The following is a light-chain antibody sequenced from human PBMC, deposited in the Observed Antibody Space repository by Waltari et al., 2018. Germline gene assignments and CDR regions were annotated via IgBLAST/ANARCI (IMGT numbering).Light chain of an antibody. Sequence: TVVTQEASLSVSHGGTVTLTCAFTSGPVSTTSYATWYQQTPSQPPRTLVYKGSSRSSGVPDRFSGSVLGNTAALTITGAQADDEANYYCSLYMGSGIWVFGGGTKLTVL. CDR3: SLYMGSGIWV. CDR2: KGS. CDR1: SGPVSTTSY. V-gene: IGLV8-61*01. J-gene: IGLJ3*02.